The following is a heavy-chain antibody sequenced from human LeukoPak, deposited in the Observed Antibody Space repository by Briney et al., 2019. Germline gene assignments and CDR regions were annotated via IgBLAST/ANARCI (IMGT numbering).Heavy chain of an antibody. CDR3: ARGGQSSSSDLDY. CDR1: GFIFSDYV. V-gene: IGHV3-30*02. Sequence: GGSLRLSCAASGFIFSDYVMNWLRQAPGRGLEWVAYIRYDGSHKYYIDSVKGRFTISRDNAKNSLYLQMNSLRAEDTALYYCARGGQSSSSDLDYWGQGTLVTVSS. CDR2: IRYDGSHK. D-gene: IGHD6-6*01. J-gene: IGHJ4*02.